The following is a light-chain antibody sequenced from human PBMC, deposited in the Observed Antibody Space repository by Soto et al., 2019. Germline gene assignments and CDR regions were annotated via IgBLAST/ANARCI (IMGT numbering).Light chain of an antibody. Sequence: EIVLTQSPCTLTFSPGERATLSCRSSQSVTSRYLAWYQQKPGQAPRLLIYGASSRATGIPDRFSGSGSGTDFTLTIRRLEPEDFAVYYCQQYGSSPPISCGKGTRREIK. V-gene: IGKV3-20*01. CDR1: QSVTSRY. J-gene: IGKJ5*01. CDR3: QQYGSSPPIS. CDR2: GAS.